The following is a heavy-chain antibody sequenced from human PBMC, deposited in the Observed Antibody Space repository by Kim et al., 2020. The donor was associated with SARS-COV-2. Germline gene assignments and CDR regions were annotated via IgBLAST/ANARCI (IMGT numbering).Heavy chain of an antibody. D-gene: IGHD3-10*01. CDR2: ISYDGSNK. CDR3: AKAVLRGVKYYYYGMDV. J-gene: IGHJ6*01. V-gene: IGHV3-30*18. Sequence: GGSLRLSCAASGFSFSTYGMHWVRQAPGKGLEWVAVISYDGSNKYCADSVKGRFTISRDNSENTLYLQMNSLRAEDTAVYYCAKAVLRGVKYYYYGMDV. CDR1: GFSFSTYG.